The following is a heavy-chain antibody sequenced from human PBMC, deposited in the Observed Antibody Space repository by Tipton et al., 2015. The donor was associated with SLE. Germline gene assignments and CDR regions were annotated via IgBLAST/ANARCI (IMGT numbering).Heavy chain of an antibody. V-gene: IGHV3-49*04. Sequence: SLRLSCTVSGFTFGDYAMSWVRQAPGKGLEWVGFIRSKAYGGTTEYAASVKGRFTISRDDSKSIAYLQMNSLKSEDTAVHYCCRYDYWGQGTLVTVSS. CDR1: GFTFGDYA. J-gene: IGHJ4*02. CDR3: CRYDY. CDR2: IRSKAYGGTT.